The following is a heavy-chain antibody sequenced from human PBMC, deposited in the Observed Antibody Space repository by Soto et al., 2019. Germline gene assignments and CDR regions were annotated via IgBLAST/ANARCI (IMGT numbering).Heavy chain of an antibody. V-gene: IGHV3-23*01. CDR3: ARNYDSTAGGAFDI. Sequence: GGSLRLSCAASGFTFRSYAMSWVRQAPGKGLEWVSGISGSGISTHYADSVKGRFTISRDNSENTLYLQMNSLRAEDTAVYYCARNYDSTAGGAFDIWGQGTMVTVSS. J-gene: IGHJ3*02. D-gene: IGHD3-22*01. CDR2: ISGSGIST. CDR1: GFTFRSYA.